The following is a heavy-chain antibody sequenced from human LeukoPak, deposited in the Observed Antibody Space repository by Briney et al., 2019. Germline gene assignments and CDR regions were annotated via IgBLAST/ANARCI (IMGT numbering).Heavy chain of an antibody. V-gene: IGHV4-34*01. CDR1: GGSFSGYY. Sequence: PSETLSLTCAVYGGSFSGYYWSWIRQPPGKGLEWIGEINHSGSTNYNPSLKSRVTISVDTSKNQFSLKLSSVTAADTAVYYCARRADWYYGMDVWGKGTTVTVSS. CDR2: INHSGST. J-gene: IGHJ6*04. D-gene: IGHD3-9*01. CDR3: ARRADWYYGMDV.